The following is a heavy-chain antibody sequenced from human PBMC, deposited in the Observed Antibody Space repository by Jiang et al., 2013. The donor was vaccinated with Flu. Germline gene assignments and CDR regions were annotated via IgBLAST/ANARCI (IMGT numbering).Heavy chain of an antibody. D-gene: IGHD3-22*01. V-gene: IGHV1-18*01. Sequence: SGYTFTTYGVSWVRQAPGQGLEWMGWISGDDGNTHYAQRLQGRVTMTTDTSTKTAYMELRSLTPDDTAVYYCARDRYNYDTSGYSDFDFWGQGTLVTVSS. CDR3: ARDRYNYDTSGYSDFDF. J-gene: IGHJ4*02. CDR2: ISGDDGNT. CDR1: GYTFTTYG.